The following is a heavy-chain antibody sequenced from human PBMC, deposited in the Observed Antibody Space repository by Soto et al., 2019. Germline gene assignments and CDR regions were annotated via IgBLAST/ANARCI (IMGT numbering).Heavy chain of an antibody. D-gene: IGHD3-3*01. CDR2: IFYSGTT. Sequence: QVHLQESGPGLVKPSETLSLTCTVSGDSVNNNDFYWAWIRQPPGKGLEWDVTIFYSGTTYHNPSLKGRVTASVDRSENQFSLKLTSVTASDTAVYYCARLDFRSGYYGGRFDPWGQGTLVTVSS. CDR1: GDSVNNNDFY. V-gene: IGHV4-39*01. J-gene: IGHJ5*02. CDR3: ARLDFRSGYYGGRFDP.